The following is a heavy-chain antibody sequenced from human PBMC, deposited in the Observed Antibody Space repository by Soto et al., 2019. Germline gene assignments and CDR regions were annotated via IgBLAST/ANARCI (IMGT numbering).Heavy chain of an antibody. CDR2: ISGTAGSI. D-gene: IGHD3-10*01. V-gene: IGHV3-23*01. CDR1: GFSLRSYA. J-gene: IGHJ3*01. CDR3: AKLPMIRGNVFDL. Sequence: PGGSLRLSCAASGFSLRSYAVTWVRQVPGKGLEWVAVISGTAGSIYYADSVKGRFTISRDNSRSTVYLKMNFLRAEDTALYYCAKLPMIRGNVFDLWGQGTMVTVSS.